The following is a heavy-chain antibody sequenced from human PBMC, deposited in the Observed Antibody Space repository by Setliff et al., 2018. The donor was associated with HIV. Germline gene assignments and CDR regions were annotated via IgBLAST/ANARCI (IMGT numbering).Heavy chain of an antibody. CDR3: ATAKEVWLAEGGFDY. V-gene: IGHV1-24*01. J-gene: IGHJ4*02. Sequence: ASVKVSCKVSGYTLTELSMHWVRQASGKGFEWMGRFDPEDGDTLYAHKFQGRVTMTEDTSTDTAYQELSGLKSDDTAVYYCATAKEVWLAEGGFDYWGQGTLVTVSS. D-gene: IGHD6-19*01. CDR2: FDPEDGDT. CDR1: GYTLTELS.